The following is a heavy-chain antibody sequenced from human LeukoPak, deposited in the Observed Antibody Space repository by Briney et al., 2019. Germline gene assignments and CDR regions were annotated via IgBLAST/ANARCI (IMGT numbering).Heavy chain of an antibody. V-gene: IGHV3-23*01. CDR3: AKDRLSNGDPAAY. J-gene: IGHJ4*02. CDR1: GFTFSSSA. CDR2: ISGSGGST. Sequence: QSGGSLRLSCAASGFTFSSSAMSWVRQAPGKGLEWVSTISGSGGSTYYADSVKGRFTISRDNSKITLYLQMNSLRAEDTAVYYCAKDRLSNGDPAAYWGQGTLVTVSS. D-gene: IGHD4-17*01.